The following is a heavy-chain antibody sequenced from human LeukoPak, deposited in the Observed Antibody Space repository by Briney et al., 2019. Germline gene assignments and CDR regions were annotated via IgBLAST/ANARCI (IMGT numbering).Heavy chain of an antibody. CDR2: FGGEGGST. J-gene: IGHJ6*02. CDR3: AKDISPPSYYGSGMGV. CDR1: GFTFDGSA. V-gene: IGHV3-43*02. D-gene: IGHD3-10*01. Sequence: PGGSPRLSCTASGFTFDGSAMHWVRQPPGKGLEWVSLFGGEGGSTYYADSVKGRFTISRDNSKNSLYLQMNSLRTEDTALYYCAKDISPPSYYGSGMGVWGQRTPVSASS.